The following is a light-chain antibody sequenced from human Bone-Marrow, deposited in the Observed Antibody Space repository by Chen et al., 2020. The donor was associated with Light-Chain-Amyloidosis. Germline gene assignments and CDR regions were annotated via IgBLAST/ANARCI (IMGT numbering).Light chain of an antibody. J-gene: IGKJ1*01. V-gene: IGKV3-15*01. CDR2: GAS. Sequence: EIVMTQSPATLSVSPGERATLSCRASQSVSSNLAWYQQKPGQAPRLLIYGASTRATGIPARCSGSGSGTEFTLTISSLQYGDFAVYYCQEYNNWPPWTFGQGTKVEIK. CDR3: QEYNNWPPWT. CDR1: QSVSSN.